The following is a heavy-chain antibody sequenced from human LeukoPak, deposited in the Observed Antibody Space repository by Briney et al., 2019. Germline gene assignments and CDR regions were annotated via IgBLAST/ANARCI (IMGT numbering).Heavy chain of an antibody. CDR1: GGTFISYA. CDR3: AREWGLESSGYYYAY. Sequence: GASVKVSCKASGGTFISYAISWVRQAPGQGLEWMGGIIPIFGTANYAQKFQGRVSITADESTSTAFMELSSLRSEDTAVYYCAREWGLESSGYYYAYWGQGTLVTVSS. D-gene: IGHD3-22*01. J-gene: IGHJ4*02. CDR2: IIPIFGTA. V-gene: IGHV1-69*13.